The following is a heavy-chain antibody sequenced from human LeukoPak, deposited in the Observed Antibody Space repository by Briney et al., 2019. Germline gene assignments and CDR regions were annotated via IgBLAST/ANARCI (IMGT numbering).Heavy chain of an antibody. V-gene: IGHV3-23*01. CDR2: ISGSCSST. Sequence: GGSLRLSCAASGFTFSSYAMSWVRQAPGKGLEWVSAISGSCSSTYYADSVKGRFTISRDNSKNTPYLQMNSLRAEDTAVYYCANWNDEDGGYWGQGTLVTVSS. CDR3: ANWNDEDGGY. J-gene: IGHJ4*02. CDR1: GFTFSSYA. D-gene: IGHD1-1*01.